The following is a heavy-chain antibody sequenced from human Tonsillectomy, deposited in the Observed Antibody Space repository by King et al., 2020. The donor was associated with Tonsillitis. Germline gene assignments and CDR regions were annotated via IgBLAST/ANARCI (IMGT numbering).Heavy chain of an antibody. CDR2: ISGSDGRT. J-gene: IGHJ4*02. V-gene: IGHV3-23*04. D-gene: IGHD3-10*01. CDR1: GFTFSSYA. CDR3: AKAYDGSGSYSTGDS. Sequence: VQLVESGGGLVQPGGSLRLSCAASGFTFSSYAMSWVRQAPGKGLEWVSTISGSDGRTYYADSVKGRFTISRDNSKNTLYLQMNSLRAEDTALYYCAKAYDGSGSYSTGDSWGQGTLVTVSS.